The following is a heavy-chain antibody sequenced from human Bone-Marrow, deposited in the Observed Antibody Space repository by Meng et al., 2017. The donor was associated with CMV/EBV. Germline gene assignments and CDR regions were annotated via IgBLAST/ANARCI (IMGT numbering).Heavy chain of an antibody. J-gene: IGHJ4*02. CDR1: GDSVSSDSGA. V-gene: IGHV6-1*01. CDR3: ARAPSGSYPDY. Sequence: SCAISGDSVSSDSGAWNWIRQSPSRGLEWLGRTYYRSQWKTDYAVSVKSRMTIKSDTSKNQFSLQLNSVTPEDTAVYYCARAPSGSYPDYWGQGPLVTVYS. D-gene: IGHD3-16*02. CDR2: TYYRSQWKT.